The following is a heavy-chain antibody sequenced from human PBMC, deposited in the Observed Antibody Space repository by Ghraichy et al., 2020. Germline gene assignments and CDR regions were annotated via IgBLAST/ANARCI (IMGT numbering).Heavy chain of an antibody. J-gene: IGHJ3*02. CDR3: ARGRLEAFDI. CDR1: GGSISSYY. Sequence: GSLRLTCTVSGGSISSYYWSWIRQPPGKGLEWIGYIYYSGSTNYNPSLKSRVTISVDTSKNQFSLKLSSVTAADTAVYYCARGRLEAFDIWGQGTMVTVSS. V-gene: IGHV4-59*01. D-gene: IGHD1-1*01. CDR2: IYYSGST.